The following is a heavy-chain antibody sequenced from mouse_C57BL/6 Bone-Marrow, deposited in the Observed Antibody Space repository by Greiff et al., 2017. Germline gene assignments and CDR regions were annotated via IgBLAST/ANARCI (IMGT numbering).Heavy chain of an antibody. CDR1: GYTFTSYG. D-gene: IGHD4-1*01. Sequence: QVQLQQSGAELARPGASVKLSCKASGYTFTSYGISWVKQRTGQGLEWIGEIYPRSGNTYYNEKFKGKATLTAAKSSSTAYMELRSLTSEDSAVYFCARENWDWFAYWGQGTLVTVSA. CDR2: IYPRSGNT. CDR3: ARENWDWFAY. V-gene: IGHV1-81*01. J-gene: IGHJ3*01.